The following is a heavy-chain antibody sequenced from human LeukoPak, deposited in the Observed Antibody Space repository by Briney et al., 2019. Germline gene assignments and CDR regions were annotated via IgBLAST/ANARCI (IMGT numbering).Heavy chain of an antibody. Sequence: PSQTLSLTCTVSGASISSYYWSWIRQPPGKGLEWIGYIYYSGSTNYNPSLKSRVTISVDPSNNHFSLKLMSLIAAGHAVYYCASSNSGNYFGYYYYYMDVWGKGTTVTVSS. D-gene: IGHD1-26*01. CDR2: IYYSGST. CDR1: GASISSYY. V-gene: IGHV4-59*01. CDR3: ASSNSGNYFGYYYYYMDV. J-gene: IGHJ6*03.